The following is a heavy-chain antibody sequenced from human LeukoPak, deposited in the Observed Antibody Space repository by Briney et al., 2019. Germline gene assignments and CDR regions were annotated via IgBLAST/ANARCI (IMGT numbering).Heavy chain of an antibody. D-gene: IGHD3-3*01. Sequence: SETLSLTCYVSGDSIRNYYWNWMRQPAGKGLEWIARLYTSRNTDYNPSLRSRITVSLDESKNQFSLKLSSVTAADTAVYYCARGGLRFLEWFQLDYWGQGTLVTVSS. CDR3: ARGGLRFLEWFQLDY. CDR2: LYTSRNT. J-gene: IGHJ4*02. V-gene: IGHV4-4*07. CDR1: GDSIRNYY.